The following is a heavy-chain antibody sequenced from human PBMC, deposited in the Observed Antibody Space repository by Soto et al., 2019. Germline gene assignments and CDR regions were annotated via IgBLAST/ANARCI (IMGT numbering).Heavy chain of an antibody. CDR2: IVVNSGNT. V-gene: IGHV1-58*01. D-gene: IGHD6-13*01. CDR3: ARDRAAAGMWNYYYGMDV. Sequence: SVKVSCKASGFTFTSSAVQWVRQARGQRLEWIGWIVVNSGNTNYAQKFQERVTITRDMSTSTAYMELRSLRSDDTAVYYCARDRAAAGMWNYYYGMDVWGQGTTVTV. J-gene: IGHJ6*02. CDR1: GFTFTSSA.